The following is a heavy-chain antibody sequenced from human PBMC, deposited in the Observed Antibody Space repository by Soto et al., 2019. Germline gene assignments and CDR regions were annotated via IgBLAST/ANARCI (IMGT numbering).Heavy chain of an antibody. CDR1: GFTFSSYG. Sequence: QVQLVESGGGVVQPGRSLRLSCAASGFTFSSYGMHWVRQAPGKVLEWVAVISYDGSNKYYADSVKGRFTISRDNSKNALYVQMNSLRAEDTAVYYCATDRGATVTPLRNPDFYYWGQGTLVTVSS. D-gene: IGHD4-17*01. J-gene: IGHJ4*02. CDR3: ATDRGATVTPLRNPDFYY. CDR2: ISYDGSNK. V-gene: IGHV3-30*03.